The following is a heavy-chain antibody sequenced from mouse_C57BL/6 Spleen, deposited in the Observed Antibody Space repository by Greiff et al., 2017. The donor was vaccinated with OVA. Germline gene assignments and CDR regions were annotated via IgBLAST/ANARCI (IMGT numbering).Heavy chain of an antibody. D-gene: IGHD2-4*01. V-gene: IGHV7-3*01. CDR1: GFTFTDYY. J-gene: IGHJ1*03. CDR3: ARYYDSHWYFDV. CDR2: IRNKANGYTT. Sequence: EVNVVESGGGLVQPGGSLSLSCAASGFTFTDYYMSWVRQPPGKALEWLGFIRNKANGYTTEYSASVKGRFTISRDNSQSILYLQMNALRAEDSATYYCARYYDSHWYFDVWGTGTTVTVSS.